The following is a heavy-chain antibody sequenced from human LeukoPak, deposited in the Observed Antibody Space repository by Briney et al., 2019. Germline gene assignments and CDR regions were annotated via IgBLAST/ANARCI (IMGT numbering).Heavy chain of an antibody. CDR3: ARDKDPRRITIFGVVIL. J-gene: IGHJ4*02. D-gene: IGHD3-3*01. V-gene: IGHV3-11*01. CDR2: ISSSGSTI. CDR1: GFTFSDYY. Sequence: GGSLRLSCAASGFTFSDYYMSWIRQAPGKGLEWVSYISSSGSTIYYAGSVKGRFTISRDNAKNSLYLQMNSLRAEDTAVYYCARDKDPRRITIFGVVILRGQGTLVTVSS.